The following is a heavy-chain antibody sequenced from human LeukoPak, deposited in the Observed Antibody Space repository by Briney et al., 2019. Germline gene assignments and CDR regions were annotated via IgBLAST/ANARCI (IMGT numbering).Heavy chain of an antibody. CDR1: GFTFSSYG. CDR2: ISYDGSNK. V-gene: IGHV3-30*03. Sequence: GGSLRLSCAASGFTFSSYGMHWVRQAPGKGLEWVAVISYDGSNKYYADSVKGRFTISRDNSKNTLYLQMNSLRAEDTAVYYCARVLAKTGTTVDYWGQGTLVTVSS. J-gene: IGHJ4*02. D-gene: IGHD1-7*01. CDR3: ARVLAKTGTTVDY.